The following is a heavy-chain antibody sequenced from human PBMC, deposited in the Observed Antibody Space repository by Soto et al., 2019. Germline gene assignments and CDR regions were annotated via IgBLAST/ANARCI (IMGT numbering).Heavy chain of an antibody. CDR2: ISGSDGRT. Sequence: EVQLLESGGGLVQPGGSLRLSCVASGFTFITFAMSWVRQAPGKGLEWVSEISGSDGRTYYADSVNRRFTISRDNSKNTLYLQMNSLRAEDTAVYYCAKGAWLDYWGQGILVTVSS. CDR3: AKGAWLDY. CDR1: GFTFITFA. D-gene: IGHD3-9*01. J-gene: IGHJ4*02. V-gene: IGHV3-23*01.